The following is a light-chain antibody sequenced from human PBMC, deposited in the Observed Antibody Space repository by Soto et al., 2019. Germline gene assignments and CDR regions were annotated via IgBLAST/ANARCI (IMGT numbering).Light chain of an antibody. J-gene: IGLJ2*01. CDR1: SGHSSYA. V-gene: IGLV4-69*01. CDR3: QTWGTGIDVV. Sequence: QLVLTQSPSASASLGASVKLTCTLSSGHSSYAIAWHQQQPEKGPRYLMKLNSDGSHSKGDGSPDRFSGSSSGAERYLTISGLQAEAEADYYCQTWGTGIDVVFGGGTKLTVL. CDR2: LNSDGSH.